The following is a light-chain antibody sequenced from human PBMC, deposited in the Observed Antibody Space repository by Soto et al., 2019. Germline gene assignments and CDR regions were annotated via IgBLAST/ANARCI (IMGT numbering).Light chain of an antibody. CDR1: SSNIGSNF. J-gene: IGLJ1*01. V-gene: IGLV1-47*02. CDR3: AAWDDSLSGRYV. CDR2: DND. Sequence: QSVLTQPPSASGPPGQRVTISCSGGSSNIGSNFVYWYRQLPGTAPKLLIYDNDQRPSGVPDRISGSKSGTSASLAISGLRSEDEADYYCAAWDDSLSGRYVFGTGTKVTVL.